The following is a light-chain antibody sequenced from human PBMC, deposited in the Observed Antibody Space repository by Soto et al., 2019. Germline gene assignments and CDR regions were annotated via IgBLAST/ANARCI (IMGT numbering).Light chain of an antibody. J-gene: IGLJ3*02. CDR2: EVT. CDR3: SSYAASNIFHFV. CDR1: SSDVGGYNY. Sequence: QAVVTQPPSASGSPGQSVTISCTGTSSDVGGYNYVSWYQQYPGRAPKLMIYEVTKRPSGVPDRFSGSKSGNTASLTVSGLQAEDEADYFCSSYAASNIFHFVFGGGTKLTVL. V-gene: IGLV2-8*01.